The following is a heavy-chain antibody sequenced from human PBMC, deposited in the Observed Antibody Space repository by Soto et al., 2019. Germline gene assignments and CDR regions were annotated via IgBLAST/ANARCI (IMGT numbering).Heavy chain of an antibody. CDR1: GYIFNNYG. D-gene: IGHD4-17*01. V-gene: IGHV1-18*01. J-gene: IGHJ4*02. Sequence: QVQLVQSGAEVQKPGASVKVSCKASGYIFNNYGISWVRQAPGQGPEWMGWIYSKEGKINFAQKFQGRVTMTTDTSTSTDYIELRSLRFDDSAVYFCARDIDYDIDYWGQGTLVTVSS. CDR3: ARDIDYDIDY. CDR2: IYSKEGKI.